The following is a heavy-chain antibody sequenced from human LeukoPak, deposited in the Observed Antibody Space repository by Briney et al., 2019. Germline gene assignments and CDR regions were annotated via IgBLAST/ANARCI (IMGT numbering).Heavy chain of an antibody. CDR2: INPDGSST. Sequence: PGGSLRLSCGASGFTFGTYWMHWVRQAPGKGLVWVSRINPDGSSTGYADSVRGRFTISGDNAKNTLYLQMNSLRAEDTAVYYCTKDFDAATGYWGQGTLVTVSS. CDR1: GFTFGTYW. D-gene: IGHD3-9*01. V-gene: IGHV3-74*01. J-gene: IGHJ4*02. CDR3: TKDFDAATGY.